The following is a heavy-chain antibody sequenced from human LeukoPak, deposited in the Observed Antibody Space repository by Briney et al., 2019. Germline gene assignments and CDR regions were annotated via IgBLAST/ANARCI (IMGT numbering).Heavy chain of an antibody. J-gene: IGHJ3*02. CDR1: GFTFSSYV. V-gene: IGHV3-30*18. CDR3: ANPYYDSSGLPDDAFDI. D-gene: IGHD3-22*01. Sequence: GGSLRLSCAASGFTFSSYVMSWVRQAPGKGLEWVAVISYDGSNKYYADSVKGRFTISRDNSKNTLYLQMNSLRAEDTAVYYCANPYYDSSGLPDDAFDIWGQGTMVTVSS. CDR2: ISYDGSNK.